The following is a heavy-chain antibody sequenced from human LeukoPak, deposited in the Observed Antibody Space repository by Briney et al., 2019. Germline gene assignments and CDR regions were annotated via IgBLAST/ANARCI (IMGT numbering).Heavy chain of an antibody. CDR2: IRGSGTST. CDR1: GLTFSSYA. D-gene: IGHD1-26*01. V-gene: IGHV3-23*01. Sequence: GGSLRLSCAASGLTFSSYAMAWVRQAPGKGLEWVSAIRGSGTSTYYADSVKGRFTISRGNSKKTLYLLMNSLRAEDTAVYYCAKDPRVGASAAEYFQYWGQGTLVTVSS. J-gene: IGHJ1*01. CDR3: AKDPRVGASAAEYFQY.